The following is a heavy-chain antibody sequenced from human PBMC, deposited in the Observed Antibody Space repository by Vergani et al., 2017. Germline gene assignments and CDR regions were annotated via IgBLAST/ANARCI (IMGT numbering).Heavy chain of an antibody. D-gene: IGHD1-26*01. CDR3: AIVPLARYCCYHYMYV. CDR2: ISGSGGST. Sequence: EVQLLESGGGLVQPGGSLRLSCAASGFTFSSYAMSWVRQAPGKGLEWVSSISGSGGSTYYADSVKGRFTISRDNSKNTLYLQMNSLSAEDTAVYYCAIVPLARYCCYHYMYVWGKVTTVTVSS. V-gene: IGHV3-23*01. CDR1: GFTFSSYA. J-gene: IGHJ6*03.